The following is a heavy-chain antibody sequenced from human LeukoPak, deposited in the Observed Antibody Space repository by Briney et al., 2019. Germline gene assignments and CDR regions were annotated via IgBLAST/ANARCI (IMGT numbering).Heavy chain of an antibody. CDR1: GFTFSSYG. V-gene: IGHV3-30*02. CDR2: IRYDGSNK. D-gene: IGHD6-13*01. CDR3: AKDRFLAAGRTDAFDL. Sequence: QPGGSLRLSCAASGFTFSSYGMDWVRQAPGKGLEWVAFIRYDGSNKFYADSVKGRFTISRDSSKNTLYLQMNSLRVEDSAVYYCAKDRFLAAGRTDAFDLWGRGTMVTVSP. J-gene: IGHJ3*01.